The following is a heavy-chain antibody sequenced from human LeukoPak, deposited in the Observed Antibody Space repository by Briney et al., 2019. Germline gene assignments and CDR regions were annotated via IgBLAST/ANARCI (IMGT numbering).Heavy chain of an antibody. CDR1: GFTFSDYY. V-gene: IGHV3-49*04. Sequence: PGGSLRLSCAASGFTFSDYYMSWVRQAPGKGLEWVGFIRSKAYGGTTEYAASVKGRFTISRDDSKSIAYLQMNSLKTEDTAVYYCTSEMTTVPDYWGQGTLVTVSS. CDR3: TSEMTTVPDY. D-gene: IGHD4-11*01. J-gene: IGHJ4*02. CDR2: IRSKAYGGTT.